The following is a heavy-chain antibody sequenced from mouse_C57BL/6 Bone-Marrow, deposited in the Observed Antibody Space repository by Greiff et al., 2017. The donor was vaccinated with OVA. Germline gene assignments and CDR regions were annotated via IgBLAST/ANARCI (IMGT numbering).Heavy chain of an antibody. V-gene: IGHV2-2*01. J-gene: IGHJ3*01. CDR3: ARKGGGDYDEDAWFAY. Sequence: VQRVESGPGLVQPSQSLSITCTVSGFSLTSYGVHWVRQSPGKGLEWLGVIWSGGSTDYNAAFISRLSISKDNSKSQVFFKMNSLQADDTAIYYCARKGGGDYDEDAWFAYGGQGTLVTVSA. CDR2: IWSGGST. D-gene: IGHD2-4*01. CDR1: GFSLTSYG.